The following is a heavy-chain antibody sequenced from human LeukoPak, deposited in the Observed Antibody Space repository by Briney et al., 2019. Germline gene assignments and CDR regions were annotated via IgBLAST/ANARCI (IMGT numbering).Heavy chain of an antibody. CDR3: TRDGESSGWYSAC. D-gene: IGHD6-19*01. J-gene: IGHJ4*02. Sequence: GGSLRLSCAASGFTFSSYSMNGVRRAPGKGRQWGSSISSSGAYIFYADSVQGRFTISSDNAKNSLYLQMNSLRAEDTAVYYCTRDGESSGWYSACWGQGTLVTVSS. CDR1: GFTFSSYS. V-gene: IGHV3-21*01. CDR2: ISSSGAYI.